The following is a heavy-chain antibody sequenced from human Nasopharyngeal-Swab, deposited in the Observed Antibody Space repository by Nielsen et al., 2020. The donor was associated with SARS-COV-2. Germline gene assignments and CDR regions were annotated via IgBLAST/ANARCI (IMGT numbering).Heavy chain of an antibody. V-gene: IGHV4-39*07. Sequence: SETLSLTCTVSGGSISSSSYYWGWIRQPPGKGLEWIGSIYYSGSTYYNPSLKSRVTISVDTSKNQFSLKLSSVTAADTAVYYCARLRGGGSGSYYNEPPPYYYYGMDVWGQGTTVTVSS. CDR1: GGSISSSSYY. CDR3: ARLRGGGSGSYYNEPPPYYYYGMDV. J-gene: IGHJ6*02. D-gene: IGHD3-10*01. CDR2: IYYSGST.